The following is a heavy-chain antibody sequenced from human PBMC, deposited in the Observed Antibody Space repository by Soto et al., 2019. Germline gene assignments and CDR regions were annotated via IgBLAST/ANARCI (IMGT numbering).Heavy chain of an antibody. J-gene: IGHJ4*02. V-gene: IGHV1-58*02. Sequence: SVKVSCKTSVFTFISSAIQWVRQARGQRLEWIGWIVVGSDNTNYAQKFQERVTITRDLSTNTIYMDLSGLRSEDTAVYYCARPRASMVRGVSAHFDYWGQGTLVTVS. CDR3: ARPRASMVRGVSAHFDY. CDR1: VFTFISSA. CDR2: IVVGSDNT. D-gene: IGHD3-10*01.